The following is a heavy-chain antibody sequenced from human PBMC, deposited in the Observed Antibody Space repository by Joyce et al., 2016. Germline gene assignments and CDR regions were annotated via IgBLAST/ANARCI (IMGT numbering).Heavy chain of an antibody. CDR2: MSGSSSTI. V-gene: IGHV3-48*01. CDR3: AKADYGDKIDAFDI. CDR1: GFTFSSYS. D-gene: IGHD4-17*01. J-gene: IGHJ3*02. Sequence: EVQLVESGGGLVQPGGSLRLSCAASGFTFSSYSMNWVRQAPGKGLEWVSYMSGSSSTIYYADSVKGRFTIARDNAKNSLYLQMNSLRAEDTAVYYCAKADYGDKIDAFDIWGQGTMVTVSS.